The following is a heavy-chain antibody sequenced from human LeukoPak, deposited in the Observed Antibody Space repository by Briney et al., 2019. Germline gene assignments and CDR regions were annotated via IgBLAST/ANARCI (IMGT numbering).Heavy chain of an antibody. V-gene: IGHV3-21*01. CDR2: ISSSSSYI. J-gene: IGHJ4*02. CDR1: GFTFSSYS. CDR3: ATGGYSYVLLDY. D-gene: IGHD5-18*01. Sequence: GGSLRLSCSASGFTFSSYSMNWVRQAPGKGLEWVSSISSSSSYIYYADSVKGRFTISRDNAKNSLYLQMNSLRAEDTAVYYCATGGYSYVLLDYWGQGTLVTVSS.